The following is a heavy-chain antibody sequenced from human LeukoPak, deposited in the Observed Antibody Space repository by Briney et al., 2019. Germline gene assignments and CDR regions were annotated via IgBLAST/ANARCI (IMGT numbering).Heavy chain of an antibody. CDR1: GYTFSSYY. V-gene: IGHV1-46*01. CDR2: INPSSGST. J-gene: IGHJ4*02. Sequence: GASVKVSCKASGYTFSSYYMHWMRQAPGQGLEWMGIINPSSGSTNYAQKFQGRVTMTRDTSTSTVYMELSSLRSEDSAVYYCARAYSGSYGYDYWGQGTLVSVSS. D-gene: IGHD1-26*01. CDR3: ARAYSGSYGYDY.